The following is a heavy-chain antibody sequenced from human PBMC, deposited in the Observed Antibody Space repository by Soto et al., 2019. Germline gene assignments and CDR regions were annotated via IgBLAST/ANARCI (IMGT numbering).Heavy chain of an antibody. J-gene: IGHJ4*02. V-gene: IGHV2-5*02. CDR2: IYCDDDK. CDR1: GFSFSIDGMG. Sequence: QITLKESGPTLVKPTQTLTLTCTFSGFSFSIDGMGVGWIRQPPGKALEWLALIYCDDDKRFSPSQKSRLTITKDGSRNQVVLTLTNMDPADTATYYCAHVYWAASGTRYYFDYWGQGTLVTVSS. D-gene: IGHD1-7*01. CDR3: AHVYWAASGTRYYFDY.